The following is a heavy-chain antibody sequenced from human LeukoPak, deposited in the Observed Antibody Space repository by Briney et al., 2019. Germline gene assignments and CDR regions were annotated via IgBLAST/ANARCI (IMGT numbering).Heavy chain of an antibody. Sequence: PSETLSLTCAVYGVSFSGYYWSRIRQPPGKGLEWIGEINHSGSTNYNPSLKSRVTISVDTSKNQFSLKLSSVTAADTAVYYCAGGHQWELLPNWGQGTLATVSS. CDR3: AGGHQWELLPN. D-gene: IGHD1-26*01. CDR1: GVSFSGYY. CDR2: INHSGST. V-gene: IGHV4-34*01. J-gene: IGHJ4*02.